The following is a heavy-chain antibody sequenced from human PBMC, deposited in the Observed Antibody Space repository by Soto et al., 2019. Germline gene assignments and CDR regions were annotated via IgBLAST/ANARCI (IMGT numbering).Heavy chain of an antibody. CDR2: IIPIFGTA. Sequence: QVQLVQSGAEVKKPGSSVKVSCKASGGTFSSYAISWVRQAPGQGLEWMGGIIPIFGTANYAQKFQGRVTITADESSSTAYMELSSLISEDTAVYYCATVTTGYYYYGMDVWGQVTTVTVS. J-gene: IGHJ6*02. D-gene: IGHD4-17*01. CDR3: ATVTTGYYYYGMDV. CDR1: GGTFSSYA. V-gene: IGHV1-69*01.